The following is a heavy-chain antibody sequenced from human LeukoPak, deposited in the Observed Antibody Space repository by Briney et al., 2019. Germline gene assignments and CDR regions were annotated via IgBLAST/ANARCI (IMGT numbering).Heavy chain of an antibody. CDR3: ARARTTGTRGPYYYYYYMDV. V-gene: IGHV1-69*06. CDR1: GGTFSSYA. Sequence: SVKVSCKASGGTFSSYAISWVRQAPGQGLEWMGGIIPIFGTASYAQKFQGRVTITADKSTSTAYMELSSLRSEDTAVYYCARARTTGTRGPYYYYYYMDVWGKGTTVTVSS. D-gene: IGHD1-1*01. CDR2: IIPIFGTA. J-gene: IGHJ6*03.